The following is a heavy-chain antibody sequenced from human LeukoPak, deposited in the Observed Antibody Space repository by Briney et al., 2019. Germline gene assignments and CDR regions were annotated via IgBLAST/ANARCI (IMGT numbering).Heavy chain of an antibody. D-gene: IGHD5-24*01. CDR3: AKDIQLST. Sequence: PGGSLRLSCAASGFHFRVAAMTWVRQAPGNGLELVSLITSNGANSYYAESAKGRFSIYRDNSKNMLSLQMNSLRVEDTARYYCAKDIQLSTWGLGTVVTVSS. V-gene: IGHV3-23*01. CDR1: GFHFRVAA. CDR2: ITSNGANS. J-gene: IGHJ3*01.